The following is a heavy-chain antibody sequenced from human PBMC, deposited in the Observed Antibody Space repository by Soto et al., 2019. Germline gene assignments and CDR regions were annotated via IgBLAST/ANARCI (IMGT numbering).Heavy chain of an antibody. D-gene: IGHD5-18*01. CDR3: ARERGGYGYCDY. J-gene: IGHJ4*02. Sequence: QVQLVQSGAEVKKPGASVKVSCKASGYTFTSYGITWVRQAPGQGLEWMGWVNIYKGSTNYAQKFQGRVTMTTDTSTSTVYLELRSLRSDDTAIYYCARERGGYGYCDYWGQGTLVTVSS. CDR2: VNIYKGST. V-gene: IGHV1-18*01. CDR1: GYTFTSYG.